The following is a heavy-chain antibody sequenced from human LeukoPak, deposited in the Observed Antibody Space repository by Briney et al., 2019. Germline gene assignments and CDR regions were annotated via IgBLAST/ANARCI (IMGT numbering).Heavy chain of an antibody. CDR3: ARGRKGSGSDY. J-gene: IGHJ4*02. CDR2: IRHSGRA. CDR1: GGSITSANYF. Sequence: SETLSLTCSVSGGSITSANYFWSWVRQSPGEGLEWIAYIRHSGRAWYNPSLKSRVTISVDTSKNQFSLKLSSVTAADTAVYYCARGRKGSGSDYWGQGTLVTVSS. D-gene: IGHD3-22*01. V-gene: IGHV4-39*07.